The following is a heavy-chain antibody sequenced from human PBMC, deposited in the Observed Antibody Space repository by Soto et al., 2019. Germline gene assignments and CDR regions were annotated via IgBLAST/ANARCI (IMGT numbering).Heavy chain of an antibody. CDR1: GGSISSGDYY. CDR2: IYYSGST. CDR3: ARECTNGVCYGMDV. D-gene: IGHD2-8*01. Sequence: SETLSLTCTVSGGSISSGDYYWSWIRQPPGKGLEWIGYIYYSGSTYYNPSLKSRVTISVDTSKNQFSLKLSSVTAADTAVYYCARECTNGVCYGMDVWGQGTTVTVYS. V-gene: IGHV4-30-4*01. J-gene: IGHJ6*02.